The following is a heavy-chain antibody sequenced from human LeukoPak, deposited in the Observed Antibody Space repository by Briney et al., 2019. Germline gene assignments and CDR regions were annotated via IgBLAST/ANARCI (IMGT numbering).Heavy chain of an antibody. J-gene: IGHJ5*02. Sequence: GGSLRLSCAASGFTFNNNDMTWVRQAPGKGLEWVSYISSTSDYIYYADAVKGRFTISRDNAKNSLYLQMNSLRAEDTAVYYCARDGCSSISCYTSWFDPWGQGTLVTVSS. CDR3: ARDGCSSISCYTSWFDP. CDR2: ISSTSDYI. D-gene: IGHD2-2*02. CDR1: GFTFNNND. V-gene: IGHV3-21*01.